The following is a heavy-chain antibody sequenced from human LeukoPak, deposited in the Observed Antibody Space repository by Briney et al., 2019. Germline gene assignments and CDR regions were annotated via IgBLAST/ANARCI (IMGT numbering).Heavy chain of an antibody. CDR3: ARETEMANLDY. CDR2: ISYSGGST. V-gene: IGHV3-23*01. J-gene: IGHJ4*02. CDR1: GFTFSSYA. Sequence: GGSLRLSCAASGFTFSSYAMSWVRQAPGKGLEWVSHISYSGGSTYYADSVKGRFTISRDNAKKSLYLQMNSLRAEDPAVYYCARETEMANLDYWGQGTLVTVS. D-gene: IGHD5-24*01.